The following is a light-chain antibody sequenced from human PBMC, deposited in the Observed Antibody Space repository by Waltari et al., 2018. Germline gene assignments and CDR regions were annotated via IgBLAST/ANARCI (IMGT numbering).Light chain of an antibody. J-gene: IGKJ1*01. CDR3: QQYNSYWT. CDR1: QSISTW. CDR2: KAS. V-gene: IGKV1-5*03. Sequence: DIQMTQSPSTLSASVGDRVTITCRASQSISTWLAWYQQKPGKAPKLLIYKASSLESGVPSRFSGSGSGTEFTLTISSLQPEDFATYYCQQYNSYWTFRQGTKVEIK.